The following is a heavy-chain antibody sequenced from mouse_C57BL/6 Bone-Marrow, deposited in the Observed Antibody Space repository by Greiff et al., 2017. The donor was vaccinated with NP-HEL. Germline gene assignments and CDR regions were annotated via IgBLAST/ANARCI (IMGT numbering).Heavy chain of an antibody. V-gene: IGHV14-1*01. CDR2: IDPEDGDT. J-gene: IGHJ3*01. CDR1: GFNIKDYY. Sequence: EVKLMESGAELVRPGASVKLSCTASGFNIKDYYMHWVKQRPEQGLEWIGRIDPEDGDTAYAPKFQGKATMTADTSSNTAYLQLSSLTSEDTAVYYCTTDYDVSPWFAYWGQGTLVTVSA. CDR3: TTDYDVSPWFAY. D-gene: IGHD2-4*01.